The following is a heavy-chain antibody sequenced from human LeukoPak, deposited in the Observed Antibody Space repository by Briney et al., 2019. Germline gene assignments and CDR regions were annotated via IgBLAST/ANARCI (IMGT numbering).Heavy chain of an antibody. Sequence: GGSLRLSCAASGCNLSSYSMNWVRQAPGKGLEWVSSISSSSHYIYYADSVKGQFTISRDNAKNSLYLQMNSLRVEDTAVYYCARGRSTEFDYWGQGTLVTVSS. CDR2: ISSSSHYI. D-gene: IGHD2-2*01. J-gene: IGHJ4*02. CDR1: GCNLSSYS. CDR3: ARGRSTEFDY. V-gene: IGHV3-21*01.